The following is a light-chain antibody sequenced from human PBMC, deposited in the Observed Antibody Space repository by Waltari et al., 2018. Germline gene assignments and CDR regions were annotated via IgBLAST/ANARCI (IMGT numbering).Light chain of an antibody. CDR2: GNS. Sequence: QSVLTQPPSLSGAPGQRVTISCTGRSPTTRAGANVHSYQQLPGTAPKLLIYGNSNRPSGVPDRFSGSKSGTSASLAITGLQAEDEADYYCQSYDSSLSGSVFGTGTKVTVL. CDR1: SPTTRAGAN. J-gene: IGLJ1*01. CDR3: QSYDSSLSGSV. V-gene: IGLV1-40*01.